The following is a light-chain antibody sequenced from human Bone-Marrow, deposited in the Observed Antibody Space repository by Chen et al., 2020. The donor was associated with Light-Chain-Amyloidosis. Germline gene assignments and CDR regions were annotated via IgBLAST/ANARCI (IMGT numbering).Light chain of an antibody. V-gene: IGLV2-14*01. Sequence: QSALTQPASVSGSPGQSITISCTGTSSDVGGDNHVSWYQQHPDKAPKLMIYEVTNRPSWVPDRFSGSKSDNPASLTISGLQTEDEADYFCSSYTITNTLVFGCGTRVTVL. CDR2: EVT. CDR3: SSYTITNTLV. J-gene: IGLJ1*01. CDR1: SSDVGGDNH.